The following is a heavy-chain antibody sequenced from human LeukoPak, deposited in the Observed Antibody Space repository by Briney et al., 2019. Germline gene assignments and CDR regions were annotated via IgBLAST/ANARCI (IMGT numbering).Heavy chain of an antibody. J-gene: IGHJ4*02. CDR1: GGSISSYY. CDR2: IYYSGST. CDR3: ARWSGSHPVLN. Sequence: KPTETLSLTCTVSGGSISSYYWSWIRQPPGKGLEWIGYIYYSGSTNYNPSLKSRVTISVDTSKNQFSLKLSSVTAADTAVYFCARWSGSHPVLNWGQGTLVTVSS. V-gene: IGHV4-59*01. D-gene: IGHD1-26*01.